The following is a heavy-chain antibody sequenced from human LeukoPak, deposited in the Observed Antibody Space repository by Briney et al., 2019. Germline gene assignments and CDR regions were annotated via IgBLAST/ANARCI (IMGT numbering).Heavy chain of an antibody. CDR3: ARVPAGLPTDY. CDR2: INPSGGST. J-gene: IGHJ4*02. Sequence: ASVKVSCKASGYTFTSYYMHWVRQAPGQGLEWMGIINPSGGSTSYAQKFQGRVTKTRDTSTSTVYMELSSLRSEDTAVYYCARVPAGLPTDYWGQGTLVTVSS. D-gene: IGHD2-2*01. V-gene: IGHV1-46*03. CDR1: GYTFTSYY.